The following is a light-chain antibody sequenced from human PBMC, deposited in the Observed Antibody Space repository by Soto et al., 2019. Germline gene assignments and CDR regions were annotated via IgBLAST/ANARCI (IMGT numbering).Light chain of an antibody. J-gene: IGKJ1*01. CDR2: RAS. Sequence: EIVMTQSPATLSVSPGERATLSCRASQSLSDNLAWYQQKPGQAPRLLIYRASTRATGVPGRFSASGSGTEFTLTISSLQSEDSAVYYCHQYSHRPPWTFGPGTKVDIK. CDR3: HQYSHRPPWT. V-gene: IGKV3-15*01. CDR1: QSLSDN.